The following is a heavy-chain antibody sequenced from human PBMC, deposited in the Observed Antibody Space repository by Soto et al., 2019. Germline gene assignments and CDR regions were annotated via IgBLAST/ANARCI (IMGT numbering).Heavy chain of an antibody. CDR1: GGSISSGGYS. J-gene: IGHJ5*02. CDR3: ARGGREAGGNWFDP. CDR2: IYHSGST. V-gene: IGHV4-30-2*01. D-gene: IGHD1-26*01. Sequence: QLQLQESGSGLVKPSQTLSLTCAVSGGSISSGGYSWSWIRQPPGKGLEWIGYIYHSGSTYYNPSRKSRVTISVDRSKNQFSLKRSSVAAADTAVDCCARGGREAGGNWFDPWGQGTLVTVSS.